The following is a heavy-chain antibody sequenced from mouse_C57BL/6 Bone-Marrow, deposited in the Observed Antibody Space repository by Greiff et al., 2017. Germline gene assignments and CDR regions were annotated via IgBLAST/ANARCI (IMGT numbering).Heavy chain of an antibody. Sequence: QVQLKQPGPGLVQPSQSLSITCTASGFSLTSYGVHWVRQSPGKGLEWLGVIWRGGSTDYNAAFMSRLSPTKDKSKRQVFFKMNSLQADDTAIYYCAKNDYGCVYAMDYWGQGTSVTVSS. V-gene: IGHV2-5*01. CDR3: AKNDYGCVYAMDY. CDR2: IWRGGST. J-gene: IGHJ4*01. CDR1: GFSLTSYG. D-gene: IGHD1-1*01.